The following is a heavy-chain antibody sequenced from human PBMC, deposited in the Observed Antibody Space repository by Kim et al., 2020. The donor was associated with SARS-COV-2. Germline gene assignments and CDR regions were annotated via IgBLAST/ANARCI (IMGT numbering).Heavy chain of an antibody. CDR2: FTGGGSNT. D-gene: IGHD3-22*01. Sequence: GGSLRLSCAASGFTFSNYAMTWVRLAPGQGLECVSAFTGGGSNTCYAYSESVRFPFSSASSINTVYLLMDIRRLEVTATSYCVQYSNSNSYSGYFFASWG. CDR3: VQYSNSNSYSGYFFAS. V-gene: IGHV3-23*01. CDR1: GFTFSNYA. J-gene: IGHJ5*01.